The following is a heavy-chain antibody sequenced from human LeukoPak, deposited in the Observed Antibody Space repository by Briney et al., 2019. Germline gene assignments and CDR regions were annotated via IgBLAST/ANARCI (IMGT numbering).Heavy chain of an antibody. Sequence: GGSLTLSCAASGFTFNSYAMYWVRQAPGKGREWISGIFGSGGSPHYADSVKGRFTSSRDNSQEIVYLQLDSLRAEDTALYYCGKTTVGYSSGRYPGWPVDYWGQGALVTVSS. CDR3: GKTTVGYSSGRYPGWPVDY. D-gene: IGHD2-15*01. CDR2: IFGSGGSP. J-gene: IGHJ4*02. V-gene: IGHV3-23*01. CDR1: GFTFNSYA.